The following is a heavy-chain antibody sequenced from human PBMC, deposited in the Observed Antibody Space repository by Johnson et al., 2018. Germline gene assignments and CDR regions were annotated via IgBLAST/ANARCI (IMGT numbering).Heavy chain of an antibody. J-gene: IGHJ6*04. CDR3: AKETVYYGSGNYGMDV. CDR2: ISGSGGST. CDR1: GFTFSSYA. D-gene: IGHD3-10*01. V-gene: IGHV3-23*04. Sequence: EVQLVETGGGLVQPGGSLRLSCAASGFTFSSYAMSWVRQAPWKGLEWVSAISGSGGSTYYADSVKGRFTISRDNSKNTRYLQMNSPRAEDTAVYYWAKETVYYGSGNYGMDVWGKGTTVTVSS.